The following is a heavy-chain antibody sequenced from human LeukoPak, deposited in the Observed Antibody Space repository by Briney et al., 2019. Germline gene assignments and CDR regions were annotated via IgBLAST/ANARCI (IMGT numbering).Heavy chain of an antibody. J-gene: IGHJ4*02. CDR2: IKQDGSEK. CDR3: ARNTRSTAYYYGSGSYYYYYFDY. Sequence: GGSLRLSCAASGFTFSSYWMSWVRQAPGKGLEWVTNIKQDGSEKYYVDSVKGRFTISRDNAKNSLYLQMNSLRAEDTALYYCARNTRSTAYYYGSGSYYYYYFDYWGQGTLVTVSS. V-gene: IGHV3-7*03. CDR1: GFTFSSYW. D-gene: IGHD3-10*01.